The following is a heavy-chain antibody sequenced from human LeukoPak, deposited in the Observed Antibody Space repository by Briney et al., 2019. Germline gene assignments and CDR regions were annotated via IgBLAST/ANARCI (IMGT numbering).Heavy chain of an antibody. CDR2: IYTDGRT. Sequence: GGSLRLSCAASGFSVSSSYMTWVRQAPGKGLEWVSVIYTDGRTDYADSVKGRFTVSRDSCENTLYLQMNSLRTVDTAVYYCSADNTWIDYWGQGALVTVSS. V-gene: IGHV3-53*01. CDR3: SADNTWIDY. CDR1: GFSVSSSY. D-gene: IGHD1-1*01. J-gene: IGHJ4*02.